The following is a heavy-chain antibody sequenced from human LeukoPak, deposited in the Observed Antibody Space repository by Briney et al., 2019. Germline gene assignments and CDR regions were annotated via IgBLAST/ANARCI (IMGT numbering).Heavy chain of an antibody. CDR2: IYTSGST. V-gene: IGHV4-4*07. J-gene: IGHJ4*02. CDR1: GGSISSYY. D-gene: IGHD1-26*01. Sequence: PSETLSLTCTVSGGSISSYYWSWIRQPAGKGLEWIGRIYTSGSTNYNPSLKSRVTMSVDTSKNQFSLKLSSVTAADTAVYYCARETPIVGATELFDYWGQGTLVIVSS. CDR3: ARETPIVGATELFDY.